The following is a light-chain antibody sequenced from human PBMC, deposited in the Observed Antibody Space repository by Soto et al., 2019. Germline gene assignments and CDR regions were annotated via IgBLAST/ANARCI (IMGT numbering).Light chain of an antibody. CDR3: QRYDSLRT. CDR2: GAS. CDR1: QSVRSNF. J-gene: IGKJ1*01. V-gene: IGKV3-20*01. Sequence: IVLTQSPGTLSLSPGERATLSCRASQSVRSNFLAWYQQKPGQAPRLLIYGASNRATGIPDRFSGSGSGTDFTLTITRLEPEDFAMYYCQRYDSLRTFGQGTKVDNK.